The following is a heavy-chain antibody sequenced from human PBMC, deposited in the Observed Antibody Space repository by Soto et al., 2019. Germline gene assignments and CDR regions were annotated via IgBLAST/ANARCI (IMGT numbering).Heavy chain of an antibody. Sequence: EVQLVESGGGLVKPGESLRLSCEASGASFTNACMNWVRQAPGKGLEWVGRIKTRIDSATTDYAAPVKGRFTISRDDSKNTLYLQMDSLTTEDTAVYYCTPEDPSWLRGLEYWGQGTLVTVSS. CDR2: IKTRIDSATT. J-gene: IGHJ4*02. CDR1: GASFTNAC. D-gene: IGHD5-12*01. V-gene: IGHV3-15*01. CDR3: TPEDPSWLRGLEY.